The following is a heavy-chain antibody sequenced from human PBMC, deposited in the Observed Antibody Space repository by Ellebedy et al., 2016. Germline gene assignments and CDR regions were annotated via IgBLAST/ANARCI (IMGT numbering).Heavy chain of an antibody. CDR3: ARTDKITAAEFDY. CDR2: IAWDDDK. Sequence: TLSLTCTVSGGSISSYYWSWIRQPPGKALEWFARIAWDDDKYYSTSLKTRLTISKDTSKNQVVLTMTNMDPVDTATYYCARTDKITAAEFDYWGQGTLVTVSS. V-gene: IGHV2-70*11. D-gene: IGHD6-13*01. J-gene: IGHJ4*02. CDR1: GGSISSYY.